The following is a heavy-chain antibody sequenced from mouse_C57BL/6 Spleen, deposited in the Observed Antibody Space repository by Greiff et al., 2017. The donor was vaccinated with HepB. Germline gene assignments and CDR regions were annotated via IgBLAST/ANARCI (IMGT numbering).Heavy chain of an antibody. J-gene: IGHJ1*03. CDR2: IRLKSDNYAT. CDR3: TAGWYFDV. Sequence: VQLKESGGGLVQPGGSMKLSCVASGFTFSNYWMNWVRQSPEKGLEWVAQIRLKSDNYATHYAESVKGRFTISRDDSKSSVYLQMNNLRAEDTGIYYCTAGWYFDVWGTGTTVTVSS. CDR1: GFTFSNYW. V-gene: IGHV6-3*01.